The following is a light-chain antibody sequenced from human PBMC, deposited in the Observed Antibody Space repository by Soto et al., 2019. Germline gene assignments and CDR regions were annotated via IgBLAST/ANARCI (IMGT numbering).Light chain of an antibody. CDR2: EVD. CDR1: STDIGGYTY. V-gene: IGLV2-14*01. CDR3: SSYSRTTTRVV. J-gene: IGLJ2*01. Sequence: QAVLTQPASVSGSPGQSITISCTGTSTDIGGYTYVSWYQQHPGKVPKLMIYEVDNRPSGVSNRFSDSKSGSTASLTISGLQAEDEADYFCSSYSRTTTRVVFGGGTKLTVL.